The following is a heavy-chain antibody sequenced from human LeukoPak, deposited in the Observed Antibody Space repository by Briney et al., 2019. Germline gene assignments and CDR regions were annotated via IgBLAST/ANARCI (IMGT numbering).Heavy chain of an antibody. D-gene: IGHD6-19*01. Sequence: PGGSLRLSCAASGFTFSSYSMNWVRQAPGKGLEWVSGISWNSGSIGYADSVKGRFTISRDNAKNSLYLQMNSLRAEDTALYYCAKGYSSGWYLAYFDYWGQGTLVTVSS. CDR1: GFTFSSYS. V-gene: IGHV3-9*01. J-gene: IGHJ4*02. CDR3: AKGYSSGWYLAYFDY. CDR2: ISWNSGSI.